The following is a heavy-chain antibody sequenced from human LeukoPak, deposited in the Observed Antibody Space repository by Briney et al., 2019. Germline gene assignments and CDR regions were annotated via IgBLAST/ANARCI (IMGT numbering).Heavy chain of an antibody. V-gene: IGHV3-66*02. CDR3: ARDKGTSYLSAFDY. J-gene: IGHJ4*02. D-gene: IGHD6-6*01. Sequence: VGSLRLSCAASGFTVSSNYMSWVRQAPGKGLEWVSVIYSGGSTYYADSVKGRFTISRDNSKNTLYLQMNSLRAADTAVYYCARDKGTSYLSAFDYWGQGTLVTVSS. CDR1: GFTVSSNY. CDR2: IYSGGST.